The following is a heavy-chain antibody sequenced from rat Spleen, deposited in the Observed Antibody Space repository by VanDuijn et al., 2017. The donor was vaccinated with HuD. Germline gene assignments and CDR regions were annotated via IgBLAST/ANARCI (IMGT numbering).Heavy chain of an antibody. CDR1: GFTFSDYN. J-gene: IGHJ2*01. Sequence: EVQLVESGGALIQPGRSLKFSCAASGFTFSDYNMAWVRQAPKKGLEWVASISTNGGNIYHRDSVKGRFTISRDNAKSTLYLQMNSLRSEDTATYYCTRDRDFDYWGQGVMVTVSS. V-gene: IGHV5S23*01. CDR3: TRDRDFDY. CDR2: ISTNGGNI.